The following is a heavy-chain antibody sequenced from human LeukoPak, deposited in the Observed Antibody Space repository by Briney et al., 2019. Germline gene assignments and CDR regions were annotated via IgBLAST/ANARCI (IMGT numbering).Heavy chain of an antibody. CDR2: INWNGGRT. J-gene: IGHJ4*02. D-gene: IGHD3-10*01. CDR3: ARDPSIYGSGSTRGY. V-gene: IGHV3-20*04. Sequence: GGSLRLSCAASGFTFDDYGMSWVRQAAGKGLEWVAGINWNGGRTGYADSVKGRFTISRDNAKNSLYLQMNSLRAEDTALYYCARDPSIYGSGSTRGYWGQGTLVTVSS. CDR1: GFTFDDYG.